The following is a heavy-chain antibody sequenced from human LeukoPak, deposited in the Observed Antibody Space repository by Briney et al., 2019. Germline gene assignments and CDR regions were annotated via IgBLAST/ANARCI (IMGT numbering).Heavy chain of an antibody. CDR1: GYTFTGYY. CDR2: VNPNSGGT. V-gene: IGHV1-2*02. Sequence: ASVKVSCKASGYTFTGYYMHWVRQAPGQGLEWMGWVNPNSGGTNYAQEFQGRVTMTRDTSISTAYMELSRLRSDDTAVYYCARGPTLTIFGVVKRYWFDPWGQGTLVTVSS. J-gene: IGHJ5*02. CDR3: ARGPTLTIFGVVKRYWFDP. D-gene: IGHD3-3*01.